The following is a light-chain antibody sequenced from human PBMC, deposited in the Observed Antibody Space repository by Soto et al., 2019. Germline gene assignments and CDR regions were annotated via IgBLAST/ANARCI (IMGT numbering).Light chain of an antibody. V-gene: IGLV1-51*01. Sequence: QSVLTQPPSVSAAPGQTVTISCSGSSSNIGNNYVSWYQQLPGTAPKLLIYDNNKRPSGIPDRFSDSKSGTSATLGNTGLQTGDEADYYCGTWDSSLSAYVFGTGTKVTVL. J-gene: IGLJ1*01. CDR2: DNN. CDR3: GTWDSSLSAYV. CDR1: SSNIGNNY.